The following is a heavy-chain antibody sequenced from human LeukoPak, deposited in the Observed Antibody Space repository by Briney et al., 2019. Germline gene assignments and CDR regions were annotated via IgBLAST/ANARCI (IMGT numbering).Heavy chain of an antibody. J-gene: IGHJ4*02. CDR3: ARVLRGVGAIDY. D-gene: IGHD1-26*01. V-gene: IGHV1-69*04. CDR2: IIPIPGIA. Sequence: SVKVSCKASGGTFSSYAISWVRQAPGQGLEWMGRIIPIPGIANYAQKFQGRVTITADKSTSTAYMELSSLRSEDTAVYHCARVLRGVGAIDYWGQGTLVTVSS. CDR1: GGTFSSYA.